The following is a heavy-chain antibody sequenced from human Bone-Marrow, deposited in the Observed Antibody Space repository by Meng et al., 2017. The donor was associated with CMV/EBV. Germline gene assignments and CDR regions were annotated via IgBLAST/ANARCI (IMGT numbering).Heavy chain of an antibody. CDR1: GFTFSSYS. D-gene: IGHD3-3*01. Sequence: GGSLRLSCAASGFTFSSYSMNWVRQAPGKGLEWVSSISSSSSYIYYADSVKGRFTISRDNAKNSLYLQMNSLRAEDTAVYYCARVGDFWSGTYYYYYYGMDVWGQGTTVTVSS. J-gene: IGHJ6*02. V-gene: IGHV3-21*01. CDR3: ARVGDFWSGTYYYYYYGMDV. CDR2: ISSSSSYI.